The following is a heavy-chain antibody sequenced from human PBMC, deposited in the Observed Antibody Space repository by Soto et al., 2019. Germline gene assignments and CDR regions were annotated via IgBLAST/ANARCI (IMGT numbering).Heavy chain of an antibody. CDR3: ASRYCISTSCYVGYYGMDV. D-gene: IGHD2-2*01. J-gene: IGHJ6*02. CDR1: GGSISSGGYY. CDR2: IYYSGST. V-gene: IGHV4-31*11. Sequence: SETLSLTCAVSGGSISSGGYYWSWIRQPPGKGLEWIGYIYYSGSTNYNPSLKSRVTISVDKSKNQFSLKLSSVTAADTAVYYCASRYCISTSCYVGYYGMDVWGQGTTVTVSS.